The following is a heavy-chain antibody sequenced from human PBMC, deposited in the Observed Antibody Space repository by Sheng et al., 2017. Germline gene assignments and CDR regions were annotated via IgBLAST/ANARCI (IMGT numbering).Heavy chain of an antibody. J-gene: IGHJ4*02. CDR2: IIPISGTA. Sequence: QVQLVQSGAEVKKPGSSVRVSCQASGVTFSSYGINWVRQAPGQGLEWMGGIIPISGTARYSRKFQDRVTITADESTGTAYMELRSLTSADTAVYYCASMERTTVTKFDDWGQGTLVTVSS. D-gene: IGHD4-17*01. CDR3: ASMERTTVTKFDD. CDR1: GVTFSSYG. V-gene: IGHV1-69*12.